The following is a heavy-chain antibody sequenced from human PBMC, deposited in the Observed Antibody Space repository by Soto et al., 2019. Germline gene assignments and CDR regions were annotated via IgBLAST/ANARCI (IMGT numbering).Heavy chain of an antibody. V-gene: IGHV3-21*06. CDR1: GFTFSSYS. CDR2: ITNRGTHT. D-gene: IGHD2-15*01. Sequence: PGGSLRLSCAASGFTFSSYSMNWVRQAPGKGLQWVASITNRGTHTYSADSVKGRFTISRDNDKNSLYLQMNNLRAEDTATYYCARAHEVAWFDSWGLGTLVTVSS. J-gene: IGHJ5*01. CDR3: ARAHEVAWFDS.